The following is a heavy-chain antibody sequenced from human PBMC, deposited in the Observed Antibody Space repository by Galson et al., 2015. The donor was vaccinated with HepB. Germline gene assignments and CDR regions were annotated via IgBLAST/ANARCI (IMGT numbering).Heavy chain of an antibody. CDR2: IIPIFGTA. Sequence: SVKVSCKASGGTFSSYATSWVRQAPGQGLEWMGGIIPIFGTANYAQKFQGRVTITADKSTSTAYMELSSLRSEDTAVYYCARGGGVVGATQDFDYWGQGTLVTVSS. CDR3: ARGGGVVGATQDFDY. D-gene: IGHD1-26*01. V-gene: IGHV1-69*06. J-gene: IGHJ4*02. CDR1: GGTFSSYA.